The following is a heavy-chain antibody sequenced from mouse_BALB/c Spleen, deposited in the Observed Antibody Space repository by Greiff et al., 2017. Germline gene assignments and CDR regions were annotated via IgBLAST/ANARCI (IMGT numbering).Heavy chain of an antibody. Sequence: EVKLVESGPELGKPGASVKISCKASGYSFTGYNMHWVKQSHRKSLEWIGYIDPYNGGTSYNQKSKGKATLTVDKSSSTAYMHLNSLTSEDSAVNYCARGGYYAMDYWGQGTSVTVSS. J-gene: IGHJ4*01. CDR1: GYSFTGYN. V-gene: IGHV1S135*01. CDR3: ARGGYYAMDY. CDR2: IDPYNGGT.